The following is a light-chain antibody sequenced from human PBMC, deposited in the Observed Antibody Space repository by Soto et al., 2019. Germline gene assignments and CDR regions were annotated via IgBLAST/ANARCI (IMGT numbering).Light chain of an antibody. V-gene: IGLV2-11*01. CDR2: DVS. CDR1: SCDVGAYNF. J-gene: IGLJ1*01. CDR3: CSYAHNFYV. Sequence: QSVLTQPRSVSGSLGQSVTISCTGTSCDVGAYNFVSWYQQRPGRAPKLILCDVSKRPSGVPDRFSGSKSGNTASLTISGLQAEDEADYYCCSYAHNFYVFGTGTKVTVL.